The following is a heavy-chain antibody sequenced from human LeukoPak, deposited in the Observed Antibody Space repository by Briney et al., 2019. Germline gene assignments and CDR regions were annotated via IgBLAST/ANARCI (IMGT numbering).Heavy chain of an antibody. CDR1: GFTFSSYG. CDR2: IWYDGSNK. D-gene: IGHD5-24*01. V-gene: IGHV3-33*01. CDR3: ARGDGYKVAEDLQQ. J-gene: IGHJ1*01. Sequence: GESLRLSCAASGFTFSSYGMRWVRQAPGKGLEWVAVIWYDGSNKYYGDSVKGRFTISRDNSKKTLYLQMNSLRGEDTSVYYCARGDGYKVAEDLQQWGEGTLVTVS.